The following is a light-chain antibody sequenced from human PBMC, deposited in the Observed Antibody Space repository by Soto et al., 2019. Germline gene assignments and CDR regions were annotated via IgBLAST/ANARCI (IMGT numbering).Light chain of an antibody. CDR2: EVT. Sequence: QSALTQPASVSGSPGQSITISCTGTTRDVGGYNYVSWYQQHPGEVPKLIIYEVTNRPSGVSNRFSGSKSGNTASLTIPGLQADDEADYYCNSFTTSSTAAYVFGTGTKLTV. CDR1: TRDVGGYNY. J-gene: IGLJ1*01. CDR3: NSFTTSSTAAYV. V-gene: IGLV2-14*01.